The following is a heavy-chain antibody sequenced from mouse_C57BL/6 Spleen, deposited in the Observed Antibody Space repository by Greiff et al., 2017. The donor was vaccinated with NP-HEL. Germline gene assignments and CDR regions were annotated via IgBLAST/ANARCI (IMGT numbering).Heavy chain of an antibody. CDR2: IYPGDGDT. CDR1: GYAFSSSW. CDR3: ARENYSNLYWYFDV. V-gene: IGHV1-82*01. D-gene: IGHD2-5*01. J-gene: IGHJ1*03. Sequence: LVESGPELVKPGASVKISCKASGYAFSSSWMNWVKQRPGKGLEWIGRIYPGDGDTNYNGKFKGKATLTADKSSSTAYMQLSSLTSEDSAVYFCARENYSNLYWYFDVWGTGTTVTVSS.